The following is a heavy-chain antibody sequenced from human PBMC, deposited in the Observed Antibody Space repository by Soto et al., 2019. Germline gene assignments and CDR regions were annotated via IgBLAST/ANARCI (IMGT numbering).Heavy chain of an antibody. CDR3: AKDIGAGFWSGYYTQPHYYYYGMDV. CDR2: ISWNSGSI. V-gene: IGHV3-9*01. J-gene: IGHJ6*02. CDR1: GFTFDDYA. Sequence: QSGGSLRLSCAASGFTFDDYAMHWVRQAPGKGLEWVSGISWNSGSIGYADSVKGRFTISRDNAKNSLYLQMNSLRAEDTALYYCAKDIGAGFWSGYYTQPHYYYYGMDVWGQGTTVTVSS. D-gene: IGHD3-3*01.